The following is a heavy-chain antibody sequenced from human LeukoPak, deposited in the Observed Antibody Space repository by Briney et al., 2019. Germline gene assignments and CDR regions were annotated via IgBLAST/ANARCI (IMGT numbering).Heavy chain of an antibody. CDR1: GFTFSSYE. CDR2: ISSSGSTI. D-gene: IGHD3-10*01. CDR3: ARDYGRENYYYYGMDV. Sequence: GGSLRLSCAASGFTFSSYEMNRVRQAPGKGLEWVSYISSSGSTIYYADSVKGRFTISRDNAKNSLYLQMNSLRAEDTAVYYCARDYGRENYYYYGMDVWGQGTTVTVSS. J-gene: IGHJ6*02. V-gene: IGHV3-48*03.